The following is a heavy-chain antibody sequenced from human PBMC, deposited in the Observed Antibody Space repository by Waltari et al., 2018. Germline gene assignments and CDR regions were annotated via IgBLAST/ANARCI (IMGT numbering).Heavy chain of an antibody. Sequence: QVQLVQSGAEVKKPGASVKVSCKASGYTFTSYDINWVRQATGQGLEWMGWMNPNSGNTGYAQKFQGRVTMTRNTSISTAYMELSSLRSEDTAVYYCARDLAYDFWSGPIHYFDYWGQGTLVTVSS. CDR3: ARDLAYDFWSGPIHYFDY. CDR2: MNPNSGNT. V-gene: IGHV1-8*01. J-gene: IGHJ4*02. CDR1: GYTFTSYD. D-gene: IGHD3-3*01.